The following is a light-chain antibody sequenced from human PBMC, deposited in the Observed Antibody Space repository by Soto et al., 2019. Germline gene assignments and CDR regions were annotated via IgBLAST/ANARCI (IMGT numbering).Light chain of an antibody. CDR2: AAS. Sequence: DIQMTQSPSSLSASVGDRVTITCRASQNIINYLSWFQQRPGKAPKLLIYAASTLQSGVPSRFSGRGSGTDFTLNISTLQPEDFAAYFCQQTHSVPNTFGGGTKVDIK. J-gene: IGKJ4*01. V-gene: IGKV1-39*01. CDR1: QNIINY. CDR3: QQTHSVPNT.